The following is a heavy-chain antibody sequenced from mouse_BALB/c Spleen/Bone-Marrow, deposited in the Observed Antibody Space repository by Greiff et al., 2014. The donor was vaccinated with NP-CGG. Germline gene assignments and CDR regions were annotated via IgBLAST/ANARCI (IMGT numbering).Heavy chain of an antibody. CDR1: GCTFTSYY. Sequence: QVQLQQSGVELVEPGASVKLSCKASGCTFTSYYLYWVKQRPGQGLEWIGEINPSNGGTNFNERFKSKASLTVDKSSSTAYMQLNSLTSEDSAVYYCTRRSLLSDYYSMDYWGQGTSVTVSS. CDR2: INPSNGGT. D-gene: IGHD2-10*01. CDR3: TRRSLLSDYYSMDY. V-gene: IGHV1S81*02. J-gene: IGHJ4*01.